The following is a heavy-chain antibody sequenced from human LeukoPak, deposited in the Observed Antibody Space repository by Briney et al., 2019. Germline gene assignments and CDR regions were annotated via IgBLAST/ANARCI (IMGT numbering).Heavy chain of an antibody. Sequence: SETLSLTCSVSGGSITSYYWSWIRQPAGKGLEWIGRIYTSGSTNYNPSLKSRVTVSVDTSKNQFSLKLSSVAAADTAVYYCARGYSYGYMAYFDYWGQGTLVTVSS. D-gene: IGHD5-18*01. V-gene: IGHV4-4*07. J-gene: IGHJ4*02. CDR2: IYTSGST. CDR3: ARGYSYGYMAYFDY. CDR1: GGSITSYY.